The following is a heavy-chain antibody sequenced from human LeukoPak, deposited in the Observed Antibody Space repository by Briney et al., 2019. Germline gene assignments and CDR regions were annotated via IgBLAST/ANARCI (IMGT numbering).Heavy chain of an antibody. CDR3: ARAPGYFDY. CDR2: IYYSGST. CDR1: GDSISSYY. V-gene: IGHV4-59*01. J-gene: IGHJ4*02. Sequence: SETLSLTCTVSGDSISSYYWSWIRQPPGKGLEWIGYIYYSGSTNYNPSLKSRVTISVDTSKNQFSLKLSSVTAADTAVYYCARAPGYFDYWGQGTLVTVSS.